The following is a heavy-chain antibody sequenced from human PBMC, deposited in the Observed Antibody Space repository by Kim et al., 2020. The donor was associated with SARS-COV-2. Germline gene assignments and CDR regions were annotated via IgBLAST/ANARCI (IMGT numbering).Heavy chain of an antibody. V-gene: IGHV3-30*18. D-gene: IGHD3-10*01. CDR2: ISYDGSNK. J-gene: IGHJ6*02. CDR3: AKESGSGSYYAWTYYYYGMDV. CDR1: GFTFSSYG. Sequence: GGSLRLSCAASGFTFSSYGMHWVRQAPGKGLEWAAVISYDGSNKNYADSVKGRFTISRDNSKNTLYLQMNSLRAEDTAVYYCAKESGSGSYYAWTYYYYGMDVWGQGTTVTGSS.